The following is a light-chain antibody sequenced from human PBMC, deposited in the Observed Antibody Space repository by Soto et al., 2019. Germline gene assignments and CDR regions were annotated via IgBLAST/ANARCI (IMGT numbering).Light chain of an antibody. CDR3: QQYNNWPQT. CDR2: GAS. Sequence: EIVLTQSPGTLSLSPGERATLSCRASQSVSSNYLAWYQQKPGQAPRLLIYGASNRATGIPARFSGSGSGTEFTLTISSLQSEDFAEYHCQQYNNWPQTFGQGTKVDNK. J-gene: IGKJ1*01. CDR1: QSVSSN. V-gene: IGKV3D-15*01.